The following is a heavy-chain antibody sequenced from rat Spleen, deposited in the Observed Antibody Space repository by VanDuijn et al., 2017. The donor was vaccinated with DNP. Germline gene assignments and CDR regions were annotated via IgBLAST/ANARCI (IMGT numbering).Heavy chain of an antibody. CDR2: ITSGGGTT. CDR3: ASLNNYNWFAY. J-gene: IGHJ3*01. D-gene: IGHD1-10*01. V-gene: IGHV5-31*01. Sequence: EVQLVESGGDLVQPGRSLKLSCVASGFTFNYYWMTWIRHVPGKGLEWVASITSGGGTTNYRDSVKGRFTISRDNAKSTLYLQMDSLRSEDTATYYCASLNNYNWFAYWGQGTLVTVSS. CDR1: GFTFNYYW.